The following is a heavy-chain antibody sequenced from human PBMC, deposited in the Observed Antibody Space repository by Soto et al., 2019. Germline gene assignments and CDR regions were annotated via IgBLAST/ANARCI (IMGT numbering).Heavy chain of an antibody. Sequence: ASVKVSCTASGYTFTIYDINWVRRATGQGLEWMGWMNPNSGNTGYAQKFQGRVTMTRNTSISTAYMELSSLRSEDTAVYYCAMLGVVPAAIERDVWGKGTTVTVSS. CDR3: AMLGVVPAAIERDV. D-gene: IGHD2-2*02. J-gene: IGHJ6*04. CDR2: MNPNSGNT. V-gene: IGHV1-8*01. CDR1: GYTFTIYD.